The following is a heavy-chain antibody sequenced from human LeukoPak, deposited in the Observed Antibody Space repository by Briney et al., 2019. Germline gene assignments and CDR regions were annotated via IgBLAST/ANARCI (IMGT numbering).Heavy chain of an antibody. D-gene: IGHD1-26*01. CDR3: ASGIVGATTHRDAFDI. V-gene: IGHV3-48*01. Sequence: GGSLRLSCAASGFTFSSYSINWVRQAPGKGLEWVSYISSSSSTIYYEDSVKGRFTISRDNAKNSLYLQMNSMRAEDTAVYYCASGIVGATTHRDAFDIWGQGTMVTVSS. CDR1: GFTFSSYS. CDR2: ISSSSSTI. J-gene: IGHJ3*02.